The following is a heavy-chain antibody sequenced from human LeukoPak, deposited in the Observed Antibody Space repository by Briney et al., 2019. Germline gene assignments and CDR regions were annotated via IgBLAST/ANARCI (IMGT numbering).Heavy chain of an antibody. J-gene: IGHJ4*02. CDR2: VNPKTGGT. D-gene: IGHD3-9*01. Sequence: ASVKVSCKASGYSFTGYYIHWVRQAPGQGLEWMGWVNPKTGGTNHAQKFQGRATMTRDTSISTAYMELSRLTSDDTAVYYCARDPNANILTGYYVDFWGQGTLVTVSS. CDR3: ARDPNANILTGYYVDF. V-gene: IGHV1-2*02. CDR1: GYSFTGYY.